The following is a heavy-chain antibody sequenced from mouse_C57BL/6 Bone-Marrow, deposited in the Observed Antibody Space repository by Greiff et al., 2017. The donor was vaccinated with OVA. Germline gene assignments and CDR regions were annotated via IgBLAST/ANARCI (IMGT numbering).Heavy chain of an antibody. Sequence: QVHVKQPGAELVMPGASVKLSCKASGYTFTSYWMHWVKQWPGQGLEWIGEIDPSDSYTNYNQKFKGKSTLTVDKSSSTAYMQLSSLTSEDSAVYYCARSMVTTLYYFDYWGQGTTLTVSS. CDR1: GYTFTSYW. CDR3: ARSMVTTLYYFDY. J-gene: IGHJ2*01. CDR2: IDPSDSYT. V-gene: IGHV1-69*01. D-gene: IGHD2-2*01.